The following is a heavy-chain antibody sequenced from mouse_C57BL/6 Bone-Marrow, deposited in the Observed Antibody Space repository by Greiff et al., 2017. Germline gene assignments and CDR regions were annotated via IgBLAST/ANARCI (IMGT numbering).Heavy chain of an antibody. J-gene: IGHJ3*01. V-gene: IGHV1-64*01. CDR2: IHPNSGST. Sequence: QVQLQQPGAELVKPGASVKLSCKASGYTFTSYWMHWVKQRPGQGLEWIGMIHPNSGSTNYNEKFKSKATLTVDKSSSTAYMQLSSLTSEDSAVYYGARGYYFGYYGGLAYWGQGTRVTVSA. D-gene: IGHD2-1*01. CDR3: ARGYYFGYYGGLAY. CDR1: GYTFTSYW.